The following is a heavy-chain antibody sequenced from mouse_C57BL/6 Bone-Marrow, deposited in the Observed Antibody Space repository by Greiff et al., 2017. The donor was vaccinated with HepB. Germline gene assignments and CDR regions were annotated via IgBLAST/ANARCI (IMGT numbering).Heavy chain of an antibody. J-gene: IGHJ2*01. CDR1: GYSFTSYY. V-gene: IGHV1-66*01. CDR2: IYPGSGNT. D-gene: IGHD1-1*01. Sequence: QVQLKESGPELVKPGASVKISCKASGYSFTSYYIHWVKQRPGQGLEWIGWIYPGSGNTKYNEKFKGKATLTADTSSSTAYMQLSSLTSEDSAVYYCARWFEYYGSSYYFDYWGQGTTLTVSS. CDR3: ARWFEYYGSSYYFDY.